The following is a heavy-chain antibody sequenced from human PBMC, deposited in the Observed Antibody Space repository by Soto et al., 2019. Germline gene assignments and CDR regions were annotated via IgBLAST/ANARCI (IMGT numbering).Heavy chain of an antibody. CDR2: INPSGGST. CDR1: GYTFTSYY. Sequence: ASVKVSCKASGYTFTSYYMHWVRQAPGQGLEWMGIINPSGGSTSYAQKFQGRVTMTRDTSTSTVYMELSSLRSEDTAVYYCASGIQLWPLVNYYGMDVWGQGTTVTVSS. D-gene: IGHD5-18*01. J-gene: IGHJ6*02. V-gene: IGHV1-46*01. CDR3: ASGIQLWPLVNYYGMDV.